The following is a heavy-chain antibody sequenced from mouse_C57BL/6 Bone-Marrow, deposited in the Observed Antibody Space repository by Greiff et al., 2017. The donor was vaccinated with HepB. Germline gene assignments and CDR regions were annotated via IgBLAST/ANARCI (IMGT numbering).Heavy chain of an antibody. CDR2: ISSGGSYT. V-gene: IGHV5-6*01. CDR1: GFTFSSYG. CDR3: AITTVVATY. D-gene: IGHD1-1*01. J-gene: IGHJ3*01. Sequence: EVKVVESGGDLVKPGGSLKLSCAASGFTFSSYGMSWVRQTPDKRLEWVATISSGGSYTYYPDNVKGRCTISRDNAKNTLYLQMSSLKSEDTAMYYCAITTVVATYWGQGTLVTVSA.